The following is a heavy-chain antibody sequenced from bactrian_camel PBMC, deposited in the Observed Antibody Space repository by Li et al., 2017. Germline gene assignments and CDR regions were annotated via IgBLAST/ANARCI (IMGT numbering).Heavy chain of an antibody. D-gene: IGHD8*01. CDR1: EDAYSRDC. V-gene: IGHV3S53*01. CDR2: IKDEKST. J-gene: IGHJ4*01. Sequence: HVQLVESGGGSVQPGGSLRLSCIASEDAYSRDCMGWFRQAPGQEREGIATIKDEKSTSYADSVKGRFTVSKDNANNMMYLDLNSLKTEDSGTYYCTTCETNWSEGRCRRYDYQGQGTQVTVS.